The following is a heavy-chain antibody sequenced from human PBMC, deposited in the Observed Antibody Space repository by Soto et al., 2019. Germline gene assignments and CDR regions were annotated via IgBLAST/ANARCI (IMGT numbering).Heavy chain of an antibody. D-gene: IGHD2-15*01. Sequence: PSETLSLTCTVSGGSISSTRYDGGWIRQPPGEGREWIGSIFYSGSTYYNPSLKSRVTISVDTSKNQFSLKLSSVTAADTAVYYCARKPTYCSGGSCYLYYYYGMDVWGQGTTVTVSS. J-gene: IGHJ6*02. CDR1: GGSISSTRYD. CDR3: ARKPTYCSGGSCYLYYYYGMDV. CDR2: IFYSGST. V-gene: IGHV4-39*01.